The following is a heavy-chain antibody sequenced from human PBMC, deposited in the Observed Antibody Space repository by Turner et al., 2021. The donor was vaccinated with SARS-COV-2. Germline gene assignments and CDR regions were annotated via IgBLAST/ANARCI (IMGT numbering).Heavy chain of an antibody. V-gene: IGHV1-2*02. Sequence: QVQLVQSGAEVKKPGASVKVSCKASGYTFSGYYMHWVRQAPGQGLEWMGWINPNSGGTNYAQKFQGRVTMTSDTSISTAYMELSRLRSDDTAVYYCARGPRGYDFWSGHPNWFDPWGQGTLVTVSS. CDR3: ARGPRGYDFWSGHPNWFDP. D-gene: IGHD3-3*01. CDR1: GYTFSGYY. CDR2: INPNSGGT. J-gene: IGHJ5*02.